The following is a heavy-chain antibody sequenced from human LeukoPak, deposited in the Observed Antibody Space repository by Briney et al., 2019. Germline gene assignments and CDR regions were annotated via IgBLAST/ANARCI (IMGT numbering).Heavy chain of an antibody. Sequence: ASVKVSCNTSGYSFTNYHMHWVRLAPGQGLEWMGHIYPNTGGTSYAQKFQGRVTMTRDTSISTAYMELSRLRSDDTAVYYCARDPRARDYYYGMDVWGQGTTVTVSS. J-gene: IGHJ6*02. D-gene: IGHD5-12*01. CDR3: ARDPRARDYYYGMDV. V-gene: IGHV1-2*06. CDR1: GYSFTNYH. CDR2: IYPNTGGT.